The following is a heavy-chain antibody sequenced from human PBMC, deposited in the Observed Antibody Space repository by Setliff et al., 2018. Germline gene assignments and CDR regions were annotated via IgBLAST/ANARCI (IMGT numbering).Heavy chain of an antibody. CDR3: AKDRKNYYDTSGYTDAFDI. CDR2: ITVNGNSL. J-gene: IGHJ3*02. V-gene: IGHV3-23*01. Sequence: GGSRRLPGAASGFTFSTYASSGVRQAPGKGPEWVSTITVNGNSLYYADSVKGRFIVSRDNSKNTMYLQLGSLRADDTAIYYCAKDRKNYYDTSGYTDAFDIWGQGTTVTVSS. D-gene: IGHD3-22*01. CDR1: GFTFSTYA.